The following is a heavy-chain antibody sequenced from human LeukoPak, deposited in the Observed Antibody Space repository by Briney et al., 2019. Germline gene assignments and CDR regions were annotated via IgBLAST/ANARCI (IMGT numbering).Heavy chain of an antibody. V-gene: IGHV1-69*05. CDR3: ARDGSGWKIDY. Sequence: ASVKVSCKASGGTFSSYAISWVRQAPGQGLEWMGGIIPIFGTANYAQKFQGRVTMTRDTSTSTVYMELSSLRSEDTAVYYCARDGSGWKIDYWGQGTLVTVSS. CDR1: GGTFSSYA. CDR2: IIPIFGTA. J-gene: IGHJ4*02. D-gene: IGHD6-19*01.